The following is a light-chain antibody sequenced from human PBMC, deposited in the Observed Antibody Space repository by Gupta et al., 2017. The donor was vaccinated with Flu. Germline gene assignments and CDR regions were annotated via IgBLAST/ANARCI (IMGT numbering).Light chain of an antibody. J-gene: IGKJ4*01. CDR1: QSVSNNY. Sequence: EIVLTQSPGTLSLSPGERATLSCWASQSVSNNYIAWYQQRPGQAPRLLIYNAYYRDTGIPDRFGGSGSGTEFTLTISRLEPEDFAVYHCQQYSSSPVTFGGGTRLEVK. CDR2: NAY. CDR3: QQYSSSPVT. V-gene: IGKV3-20*01.